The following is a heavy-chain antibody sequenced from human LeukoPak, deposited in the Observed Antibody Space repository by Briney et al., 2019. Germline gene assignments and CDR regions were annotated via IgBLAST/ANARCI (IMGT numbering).Heavy chain of an antibody. V-gene: IGHV3-66*01. CDR1: GFTVSSNY. Sequence: GGSLRLSCAASGFTVSSNYMSWVRQAPGKGLEWVSVIYSGGSTYYADSVKGRFTISRDNSKNTLYLQMNSLRAEDTAVYYCAREKTSGYESLNAFGIWGQGTMVTVSS. D-gene: IGHD5-12*01. J-gene: IGHJ3*02. CDR3: AREKTSGYESLNAFGI. CDR2: IYSGGST.